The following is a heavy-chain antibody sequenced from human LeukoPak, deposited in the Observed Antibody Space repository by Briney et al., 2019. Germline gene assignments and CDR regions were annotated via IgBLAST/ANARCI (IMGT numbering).Heavy chain of an antibody. D-gene: IGHD3-3*01. V-gene: IGHV3-23*01. CDR2: LSGSGGST. J-gene: IGHJ6*02. Sequence: GGSLRLSCAASGFTFSNYAMSWVRQAPGKGLEWVSALSGSGGSTYYADSVKGRFTISRDTSKTTVYLQMNSLRGEDTAVYYCAKSKNYDPYYYYGMDVWGQGTTVTVSS. CDR3: AKSKNYDPYYYYGMDV. CDR1: GFTFSNYA.